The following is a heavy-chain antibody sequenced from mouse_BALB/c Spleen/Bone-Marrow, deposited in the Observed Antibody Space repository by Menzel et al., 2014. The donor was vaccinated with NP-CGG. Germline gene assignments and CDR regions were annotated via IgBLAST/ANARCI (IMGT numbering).Heavy chain of an antibody. CDR3: ARGDYRFDEGYFDC. CDR1: GYSFTGYF. D-gene: IGHD2-14*01. V-gene: IGHV1-20*02. Sequence: EVQLQESGPELVKPGASVKISCKASGYSFTGYFMNWVMQSHGKSLEWIGRINPYNGDTFYNQKFKGKAILTVDKSSSTAHMELRSLASEDSAVYYRARGDYRFDEGYFDCWGQGTSLTVSS. J-gene: IGHJ2*02. CDR2: INPYNGDT.